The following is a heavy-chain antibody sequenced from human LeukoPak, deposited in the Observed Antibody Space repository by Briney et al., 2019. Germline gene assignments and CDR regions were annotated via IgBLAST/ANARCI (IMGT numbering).Heavy chain of an antibody. V-gene: IGHV3-48*03. J-gene: IGHJ3*02. D-gene: IGHD1-1*01. CDR1: GFTFSSYE. CDR2: ISSSGSTI. Sequence: GGSLRLSCAASGFTFSSYEMNWVRQAPGKGLEWVSYISSSGSTIYYADSVKGRFTISRDNAKNSLYLQMNSLRAEDTAVYYCARDRDTTLIHDAFDIWGQGTMVTVSS. CDR3: ARDRDTTLIHDAFDI.